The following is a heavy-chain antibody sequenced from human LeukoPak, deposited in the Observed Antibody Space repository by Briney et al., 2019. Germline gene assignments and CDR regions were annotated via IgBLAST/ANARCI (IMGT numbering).Heavy chain of an antibody. D-gene: IGHD5-12*01. Sequence: PGGSLRLSCAASGFIFSSYWMNWVRQAPGKGLECVANIKQDGSEKYYVDSVKGRFTISRDNAKNTLYLQMNSLRAEDTAVYYCALRDGYNLYYFDYWGQGTLVTVSS. J-gene: IGHJ4*02. CDR3: ALRDGYNLYYFDY. V-gene: IGHV3-7*01. CDR1: GFIFSSYW. CDR2: IKQDGSEK.